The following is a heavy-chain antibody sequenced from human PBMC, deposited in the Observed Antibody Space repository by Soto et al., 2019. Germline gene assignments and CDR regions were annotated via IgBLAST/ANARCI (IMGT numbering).Heavy chain of an antibody. D-gene: IGHD1-26*01. V-gene: IGHV3-23*01. Sequence: EVQLLESGGGLVQPGGSLRLSCAASGFTFSSYAMRWVRQAPGRGLEWVSAISGSGGSTYYADSVKGRFTISRDNSKNTLYLQMNSLRAEDTAVYYCARRGSGSDYDYWGQGTRVTFSS. CDR2: ISGSGGST. J-gene: IGHJ4*02. CDR3: ARRGSGSDYDY. CDR1: GFTFSSYA.